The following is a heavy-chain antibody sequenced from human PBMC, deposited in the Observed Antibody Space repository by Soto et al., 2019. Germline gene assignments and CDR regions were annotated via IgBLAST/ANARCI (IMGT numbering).Heavy chain of an antibody. CDR3: ARIQSSSGYYSNYYYGMDV. J-gene: IGHJ6*02. D-gene: IGHD3-22*01. V-gene: IGHV1-69*01. CDR1: GGTFSSYA. CDR2: IIPIFGTA. Sequence: QVQLVQSGAEVKKPGSSVKVSCKASGGTFSSYAISWVRQAPGQELEWMGGIIPIFGTANYAQKFQGRVTITADESTSTAYMKLSSLRSENTVMYYCARIQSSSGYYSNYYYGMDVGGQVTTVTVCS.